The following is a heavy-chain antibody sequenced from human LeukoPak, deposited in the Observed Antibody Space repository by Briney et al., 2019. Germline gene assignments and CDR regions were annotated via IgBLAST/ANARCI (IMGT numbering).Heavy chain of an antibody. D-gene: IGHD3-22*01. V-gene: IGHV3-74*01. CDR1: GFTFSSYS. J-gene: IGHJ4*02. CDR3: ARASLYDNSAYYLDY. Sequence: GGSLRLSCAASGFTFSSYSMNWVRQAPGKGLVWVSRINSDGSSTSYADSVKGRFTISRDNAKNSLYLQMNSLRAEDTALYYCARASLYDNSAYYLDYWGQGTLVTVSS. CDR2: INSDGSST.